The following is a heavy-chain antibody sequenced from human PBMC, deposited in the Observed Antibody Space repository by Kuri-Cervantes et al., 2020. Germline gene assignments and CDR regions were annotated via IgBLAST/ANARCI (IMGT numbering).Heavy chain of an antibody. CDR3: AGSSGYYFDY. J-gene: IGHJ4*02. CDR2: MYHSGST. CDR1: GGSISSGGYS. D-gene: IGHD3-22*01. V-gene: IGHV4-30-2*02. Sequence: SETLSLTCGVSGGSISSGGYSWSWIRQPPGKGLEWIGYMYHSGSTYYNPSLKSRVTVSVDTSKNQFSLKLSSVTAADTAVYYCAGSSGYYFDYWGQGTLVTVSS.